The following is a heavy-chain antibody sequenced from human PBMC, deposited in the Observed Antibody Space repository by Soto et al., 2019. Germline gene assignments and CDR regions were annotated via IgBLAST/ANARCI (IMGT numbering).Heavy chain of an antibody. CDR3: ARVTGSGGSYDWYFDL. D-gene: IGHD2-15*01. CDR2: IYYSGST. CDR1: GGSISSYY. V-gene: IGHV4-59*01. J-gene: IGHJ2*01. Sequence: QVQLQESGPGLVKPSETLSLTCTVSGGSISSYYWSWIRQPPGKGLEWIGYIYYSGSTNYNPSLKSLVTISVDTSKNQYSLKLGSVIAADTAVYYCARVTGSGGSYDWYFDLWGRGTLVTVSS.